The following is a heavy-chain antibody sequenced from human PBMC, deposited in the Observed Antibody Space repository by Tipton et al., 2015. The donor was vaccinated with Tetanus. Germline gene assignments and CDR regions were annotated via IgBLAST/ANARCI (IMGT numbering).Heavy chain of an antibody. CDR1: GGTITNYY. V-gene: IGHV4-59*01. J-gene: IGHJ4*02. D-gene: IGHD3-3*01. CDR2: IYSSGST. Sequence: TLSLTCTVSGGTITNYYWSWIRQPPGKRLEWIGYIYSSGSTTYNPSLRSRVAILLHTSRNQFSLRLASVTAADTAVYYCARANYEFPKKGPFDSWGQGTLVIVSS. CDR3: ARANYEFPKKGPFDS.